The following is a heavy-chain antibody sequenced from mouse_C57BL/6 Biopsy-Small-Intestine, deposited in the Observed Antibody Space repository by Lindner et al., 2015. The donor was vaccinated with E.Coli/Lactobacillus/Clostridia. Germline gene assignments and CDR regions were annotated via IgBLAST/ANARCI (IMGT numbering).Heavy chain of an antibody. V-gene: IGHV1-19*01. J-gene: IGHJ3*01. CDR2: VNPSNGDT. CDR1: GYTFTDYY. CDR3: ARGEEFAY. Sequence: VQLQESGPELVKPGASVKMSCKASGYTFTDYYMNWVKQSHGKSLDWIGRVNPSNGDTRNNQKFKGKATLTVDKSLSTAYMQLNSLTSEDSAVYYCARGEEFAYWGQGTLVTVSA.